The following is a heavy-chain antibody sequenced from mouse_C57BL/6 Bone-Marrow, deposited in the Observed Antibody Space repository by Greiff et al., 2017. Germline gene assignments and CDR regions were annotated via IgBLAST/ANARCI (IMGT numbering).Heavy chain of an antibody. CDR1: GYTFTSYW. Sequence: VQLQQPGAELVMPGASVKLSCKASGYTFTSYWMHWVKQRPGQGLEWIGEIDPSDSYTNYNQKFKGKSTVTVDKSSSTAYMQLSSLTSEDSAVYYCARPFYGSRPWFAYWGQGTLVTVSA. CDR3: ARPFYGSRPWFAY. J-gene: IGHJ3*01. D-gene: IGHD1-1*01. CDR2: IDPSDSYT. V-gene: IGHV1-69*01.